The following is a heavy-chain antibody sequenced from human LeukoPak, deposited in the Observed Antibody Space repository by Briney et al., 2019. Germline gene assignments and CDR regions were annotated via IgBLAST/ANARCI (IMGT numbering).Heavy chain of an antibody. CDR3: ARDRSIAASGRSWYFDL. Sequence: SVKVSCKASGGTFSSYAISWVRQAPGQGLEWMGGIIPIFGTANYAQKFQGRVTITADKSTSTAYMELSSLRSEDTAVYYCARDRSIAASGRSWYFDLWGRGTLVTVSS. D-gene: IGHD6-13*01. J-gene: IGHJ2*01. CDR1: GGTFSSYA. V-gene: IGHV1-69*06. CDR2: IIPIFGTA.